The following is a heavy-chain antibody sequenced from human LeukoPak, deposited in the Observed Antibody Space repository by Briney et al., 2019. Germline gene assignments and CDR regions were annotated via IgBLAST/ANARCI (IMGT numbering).Heavy chain of an antibody. CDR3: ARQAPSVVVAATGDFDY. CDR1: GYSFTSYW. J-gene: IGHJ4*02. V-gene: IGHV5-51*01. CDR2: IYPGDSDT. D-gene: IGHD2-15*01. Sequence: GESLKISCKGSGYSFTSYWIGWVRQMPGKGPEWMGIIYPGDSDTRYRPSFEGQVTISADKSISTAYLQWSSLKASDTAMYYCARQAPSVVVAATGDFDYWGQGTLVTVSS.